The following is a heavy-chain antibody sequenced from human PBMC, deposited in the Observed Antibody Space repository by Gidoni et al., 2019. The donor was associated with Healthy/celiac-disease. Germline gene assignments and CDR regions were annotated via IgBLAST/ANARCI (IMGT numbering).Heavy chain of an antibody. Sequence: QVQLQESGPGLVKPSETLSPTCTVSGGSISSYHWSWIRQPPGKGLEWIGYIYYSGSTNYNPSIKSRVTISVDTSKIQFSLKLSSVTAADTAVYYCAGWYSSGWYENYYYYGMDVWGQGTTVTVSS. D-gene: IGHD6-19*01. CDR2: IYYSGST. CDR3: AGWYSSGWYENYYYYGMDV. J-gene: IGHJ6*02. V-gene: IGHV4-59*08. CDR1: GGSISSYH.